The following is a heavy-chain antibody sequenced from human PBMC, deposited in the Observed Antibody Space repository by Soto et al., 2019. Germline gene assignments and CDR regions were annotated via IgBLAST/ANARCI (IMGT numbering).Heavy chain of an antibody. CDR2: ISYDGSNK. J-gene: IGHJ4*02. CDR1: GFTFSSYA. V-gene: IGHV3-30-3*01. Sequence: GGSLRLSCAASGFTFSSYAMHWVRQAPGKGLEWVAVISYDGSNKYYADSVKGRFTISRDNSKNTLYLQMNSLRAEDTAVYYCARGAAGIVVVSLDYWGQGTLVTVSS. D-gene: IGHD3-22*01. CDR3: ARGAAGIVVVSLDY.